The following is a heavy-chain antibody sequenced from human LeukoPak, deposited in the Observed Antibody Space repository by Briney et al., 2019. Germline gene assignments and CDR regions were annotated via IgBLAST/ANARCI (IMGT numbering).Heavy chain of an antibody. CDR2: IYYSGGT. D-gene: IGHD1-14*01. CDR1: GGSISSSSYY. J-gene: IGHJ6*02. V-gene: IGHV4-39*01. Sequence: SETLSLTCTVSGGSISSSSYYWGWIRQPPGKGLEWIGSIYYSGGTYSNPSLKGRVTISVDTSKNQFSLKLSSVTAADTAVYYCASGNGTYYSFYGMDVWGQGTTVTVSS. CDR3: ASGNGTYYSFYGMDV.